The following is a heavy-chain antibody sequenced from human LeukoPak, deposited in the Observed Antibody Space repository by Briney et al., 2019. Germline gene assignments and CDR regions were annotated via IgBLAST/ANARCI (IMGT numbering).Heavy chain of an antibody. V-gene: IGHV1-69*05. Sequence: SVKVSCKASGGTFSSYTISWVRQAPGQGLEWMGRIIPIFGTANYAQKFQGRVTITTDESTSTAYMELSSLRSEDTAVYYCARDQIPAAAIPNWFDPWGQGTLVTVSS. CDR1: GGTFSSYT. D-gene: IGHD2-2*01. J-gene: IGHJ5*02. CDR2: IIPIFGTA. CDR3: ARDQIPAAAIPNWFDP.